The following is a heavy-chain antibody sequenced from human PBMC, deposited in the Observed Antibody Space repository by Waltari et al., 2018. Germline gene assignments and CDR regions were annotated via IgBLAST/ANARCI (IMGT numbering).Heavy chain of an antibody. Sequence: QLQLQESGPGLVKPSETLCLTCTVSGGSISSSSYSWGWIRQPPGKGLEGIGSTYYSGSTDYNLSLKIRGTISVDTSKNQFSLKLSSVTAADTAVYYCARDSGSYSLDYWGQGTLVTVSS. D-gene: IGHD1-26*01. CDR1: GGSISSSSYS. V-gene: IGHV4-39*07. CDR3: ARDSGSYSLDY. CDR2: TYYSGST. J-gene: IGHJ4*02.